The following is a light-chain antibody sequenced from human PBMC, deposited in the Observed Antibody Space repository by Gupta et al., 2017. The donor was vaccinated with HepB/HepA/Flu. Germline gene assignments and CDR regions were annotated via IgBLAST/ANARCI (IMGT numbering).Light chain of an antibody. CDR2: GAS. V-gene: IGKV3-20*01. Sequence: EIVLTQSPGTLSLSPGERATLSCRASQSVSSSYLAWYQQKPGQAPRLLIYGASSRATGIPDRVSGGGSGTDFTRTISRVEPEDFEGYYCQQTGSFGQGTKLEIK. J-gene: IGKJ2*04. CDR3: QQTGS. CDR1: QSVSSSY.